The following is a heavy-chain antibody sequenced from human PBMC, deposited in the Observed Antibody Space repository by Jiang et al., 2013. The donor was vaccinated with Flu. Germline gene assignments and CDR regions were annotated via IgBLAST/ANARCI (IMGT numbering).Heavy chain of an antibody. V-gene: IGHV1-69*04. CDR1: GGTFSSYA. Sequence: GAEVKKPGSSLKVSCKASGGTFSSYAISWVRQAPGQGLEWMGRIIPILGIANYAQKFQGRVTITADKSTSTAYMELSSLRSEDTAVYYCAREWLGVYYFDYWGQGTLVTVSS. CDR3: AREWLGVYYFDY. J-gene: IGHJ4*02. CDR2: IIPILGIA. D-gene: IGHD3-16*01.